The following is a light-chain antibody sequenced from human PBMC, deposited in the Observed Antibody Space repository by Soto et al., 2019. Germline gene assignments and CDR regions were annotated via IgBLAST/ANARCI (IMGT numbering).Light chain of an antibody. V-gene: IGKV1-5*03. CDR1: QSISSW. J-gene: IGKJ1*01. CDR3: QQYNSYTRT. CDR2: KAS. Sequence: DIQITQSPSTLSASVGDRVTITCRASQSISSWLAWYQQKPGKAPKLLIYKASSLESGVPSRFSGSGSGTEFTLTISTLQPDDFATYDCQQYNSYTRTVGQGTKGEIK.